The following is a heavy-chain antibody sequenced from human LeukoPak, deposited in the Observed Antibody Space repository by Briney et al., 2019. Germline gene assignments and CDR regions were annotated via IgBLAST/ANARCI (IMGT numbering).Heavy chain of an antibody. CDR3: AKDIIVRFLGPAYYFDY. CDR2: ISGSGGST. D-gene: IGHD3-3*01. J-gene: IGHJ4*02. Sequence: GGSRRLSWAASGFTFSSYAMSWVRQAQGKGLEWVSAISGSGGSTYYADSVKGRFTISRNNSKNTLYLQMNSLRAEDTAVYYCAKDIIVRFLGPAYYFDYWGQGTLVTVSS. CDR1: GFTFSSYA. V-gene: IGHV3-23*01.